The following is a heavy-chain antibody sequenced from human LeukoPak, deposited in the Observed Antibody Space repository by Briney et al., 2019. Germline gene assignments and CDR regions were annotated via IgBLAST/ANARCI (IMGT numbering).Heavy chain of an antibody. V-gene: IGHV3-11*01. J-gene: IGHJ6*02. CDR1: GFAFSDYY. CDR2: ISSSGSTI. Sequence: KPGGSLRLSCAASGFAFSDYYMSWIRQAPGKGLEWVSHISSSGSTIYYADSVKGRFTISRDNAKNSLYLQMNSLRAEDTAVYYCARDTKTYYYGSGSSNGMDVWGQGTTVTVSS. D-gene: IGHD3-10*01. CDR3: ARDTKTYYYGSGSSNGMDV.